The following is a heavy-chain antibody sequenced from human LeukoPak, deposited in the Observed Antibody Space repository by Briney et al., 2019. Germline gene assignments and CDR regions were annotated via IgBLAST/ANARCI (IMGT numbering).Heavy chain of an antibody. Sequence: SETLSLTCTASGDSISNYYWTWIRQPPGKGLEWIGYIYYSGDTNYNPSLKSRVTISLDTYKNQFSLKLTSVTAADTAVYYCASTNDFGDYVGAWGQGTLVTVSS. V-gene: IGHV4-59*12. CDR3: ASTNDFGDYVGA. CDR2: IYYSGDT. CDR1: GDSISNYY. D-gene: IGHD4-17*01. J-gene: IGHJ5*02.